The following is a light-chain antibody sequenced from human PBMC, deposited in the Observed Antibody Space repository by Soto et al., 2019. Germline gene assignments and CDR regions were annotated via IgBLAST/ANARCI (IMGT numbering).Light chain of an antibody. Sequence: IQLTQSQYSLSASVGDRVTLTCLASQDITNYLAWFQQKPGKAPKLLIYDASALPRGVPSRFSGSGSGTKFTLTIASLQPEDFATYYCQQYETFSGTFGPGTKVDI. CDR1: QDITNY. CDR2: DAS. J-gene: IGKJ1*01. CDR3: QQYETFSGT. V-gene: IGKV1-16*01.